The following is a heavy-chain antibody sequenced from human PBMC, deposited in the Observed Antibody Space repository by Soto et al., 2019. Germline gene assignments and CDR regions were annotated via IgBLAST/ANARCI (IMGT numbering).Heavy chain of an antibody. CDR3: AKDVREGDSGYDLLGY. Sequence: GGSLRLSCAASGFTFSSYGMHWVRQAPGKGLEWVAVISYDGSNKYYADSVKGRFTISRDNSKNTLYLQMNSLRAEDTAVYYCAKDVREGDSGYDLLGYWGQGTLVTVSS. CDR2: ISYDGSNK. V-gene: IGHV3-30*18. D-gene: IGHD5-12*01. J-gene: IGHJ4*02. CDR1: GFTFSSYG.